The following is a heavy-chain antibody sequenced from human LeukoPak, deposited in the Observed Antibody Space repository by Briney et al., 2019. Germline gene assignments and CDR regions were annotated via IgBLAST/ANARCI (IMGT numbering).Heavy chain of an antibody. Sequence: PGGSLRLSCAASGFTFSSYGMSWVRQAPGKGLEWVSAISGSGGSTYYADSVKGRFTISRDNSKNTLYLQMNSLRAEDTAVYYCAKEPDYYDSSGYLDYWGQGTLVTVSS. CDR3: AKEPDYYDSSGYLDY. D-gene: IGHD3-22*01. CDR1: GFTFSSYG. CDR2: ISGSGGST. V-gene: IGHV3-23*01. J-gene: IGHJ4*02.